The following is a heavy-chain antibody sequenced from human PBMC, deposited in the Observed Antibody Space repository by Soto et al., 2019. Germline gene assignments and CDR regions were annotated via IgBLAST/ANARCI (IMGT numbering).Heavy chain of an antibody. Sequence: GGSLRLSCAASGFTFSSYSMNWVRQAPGKGLEWVSSISSSSSYIYYADSVKGRFTISRDNVKNSLYLQMNSLRAEDTAVYYCARFVVVTAAIFSAFDICGQETMVPVSS. V-gene: IGHV3-21*01. D-gene: IGHD2-2*02. CDR2: ISSSSSYI. CDR3: ARFVVVTAAIFSAFDI. J-gene: IGHJ3*02. CDR1: GFTFSSYS.